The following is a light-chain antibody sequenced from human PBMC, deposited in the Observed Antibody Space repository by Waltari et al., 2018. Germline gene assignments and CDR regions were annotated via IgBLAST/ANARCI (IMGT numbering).Light chain of an antibody. J-gene: IGKJ4*01. Sequence: DIQMTQSPSSLSASIGDRVNITCRASQSIRNYLNWYQQKPGKAPNLLIYAASSLQSGVPSRFRGSGSGTDFTLTISSLQPEDSATYFCQQYYTTLLSFGGGTKVEIK. CDR3: QQYYTTLLS. V-gene: IGKV1-39*01. CDR1: QSIRNY. CDR2: AAS.